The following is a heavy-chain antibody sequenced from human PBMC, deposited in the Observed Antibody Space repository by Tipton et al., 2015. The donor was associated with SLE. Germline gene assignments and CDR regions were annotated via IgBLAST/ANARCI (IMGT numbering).Heavy chain of an antibody. CDR2: ISSSGSTI. J-gene: IGHJ6*03. CDR1: GFTFSSYE. D-gene: IGHD6-19*01. Sequence: SLRLSCAASGFTFSSYEMNWVRQAPGKGLEWVSYISSSGSTIYYADSVKGRFTISRDNAENSLYLQMNSLRAEDTAVYYCARDRLVVAGFYMDVWGKGTTVTVSS. V-gene: IGHV3-48*03. CDR3: ARDRLVVAGFYMDV.